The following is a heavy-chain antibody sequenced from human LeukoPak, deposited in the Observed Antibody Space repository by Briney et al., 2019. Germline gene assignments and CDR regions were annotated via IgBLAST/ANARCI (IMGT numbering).Heavy chain of an antibody. CDR2: IYTSGST. D-gene: IGHD5-24*01. J-gene: IGHJ4*02. Sequence: PSQTLSLTCTVSGGSISSGIYYWSWIRQPAGKGLEWIGRIYTSGSTNYNPSLKSRVTISVDTSKNQFSLKLSSVTAADTAVYYCARGVATINFDYWGQGTLVTVSS. V-gene: IGHV4-61*02. CDR3: ARGVATINFDY. CDR1: GGSISSGIYY.